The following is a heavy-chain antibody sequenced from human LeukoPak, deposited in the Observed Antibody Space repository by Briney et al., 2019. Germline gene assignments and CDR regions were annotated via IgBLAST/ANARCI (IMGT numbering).Heavy chain of an antibody. Sequence: SETLSLTCTVSGGSINSGGYYWSWVRQPPGKGLEWIGEIYHSGSTNYNPSLKSRVTISVDKSKNQFSLKLSSVTAADTAVYYCASVWFGELSYYFDYWGQGTLVTVSS. J-gene: IGHJ4*02. CDR3: ASVWFGELSYYFDY. D-gene: IGHD3-10*01. V-gene: IGHV4-39*07. CDR2: IYHSGST. CDR1: GGSINSGGYY.